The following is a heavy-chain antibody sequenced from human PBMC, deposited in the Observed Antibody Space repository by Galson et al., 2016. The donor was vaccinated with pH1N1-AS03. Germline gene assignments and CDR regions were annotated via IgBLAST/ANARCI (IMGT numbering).Heavy chain of an antibody. D-gene: IGHD3-3*01. CDR3: VKGGGYSHGFLEYYFDS. V-gene: IGHV3-30*02. J-gene: IGHJ4*02. CDR1: GFVFSTSA. Sequence: SLRLSCAASGFVFSTSAIHWVRQSPGKGLEWVAFIRYDESIKNYGDSVKGRFTISRDNSKNTVDLEMNSLRPEDGAVYYCVKGGGYSHGFLEYYFDSWGQGSLVTVSS. CDR2: IRYDESIK.